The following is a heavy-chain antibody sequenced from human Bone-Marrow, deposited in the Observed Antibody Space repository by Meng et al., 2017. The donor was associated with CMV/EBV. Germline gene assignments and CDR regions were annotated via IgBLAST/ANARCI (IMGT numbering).Heavy chain of an antibody. V-gene: IGHV3-23*01. D-gene: IGHD1-26*01. CDR2: ISGSGGST. Sequence: GESLKISFAASGFTFSSYAMNWVRQAPGKGLEWVSAISGSGGSTYYADSVKGRFTISRDSSKNTLYLQMNSLRAEDTAVYYCARDAAPWRGATPDYWGQGTLVTVSS. J-gene: IGHJ4*02. CDR1: GFTFSSYA. CDR3: ARDAAPWRGATPDY.